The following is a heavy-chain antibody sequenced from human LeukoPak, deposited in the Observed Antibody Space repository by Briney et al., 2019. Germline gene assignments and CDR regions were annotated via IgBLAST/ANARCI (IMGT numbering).Heavy chain of an antibody. D-gene: IGHD4/OR15-4a*01. Sequence: SETLSLTCTVSGGSISSSSYYWGWIRQPPGKGLEWIGSIYYSGSTYYNPSLKSRVTISVDTSKNQFSLKLSSVTAADTAVYYCASLTMVTQGYFDSWGQGTLVTVSS. CDR3: ASLTMVTQGYFDS. V-gene: IGHV4-39*01. CDR2: IYYSGST. CDR1: GGSISSSSYY. J-gene: IGHJ4*02.